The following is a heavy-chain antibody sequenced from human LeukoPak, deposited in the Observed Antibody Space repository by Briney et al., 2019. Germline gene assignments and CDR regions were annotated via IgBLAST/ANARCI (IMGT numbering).Heavy chain of an antibody. Sequence: SETLSLTCAVYGGSFSGYYWGWIRQPPGKGLEWIGSIYYSGSTYYNPSLRSRVTISVDTSKNQFSLKLSSVTAADTAVYYCARLKMAYVGADYWGQGTLVTVSS. V-gene: IGHV4-34*01. CDR2: IYYSGST. CDR1: GGSFSGYY. D-gene: IGHD5-24*01. CDR3: ARLKMAYVGADY. J-gene: IGHJ4*02.